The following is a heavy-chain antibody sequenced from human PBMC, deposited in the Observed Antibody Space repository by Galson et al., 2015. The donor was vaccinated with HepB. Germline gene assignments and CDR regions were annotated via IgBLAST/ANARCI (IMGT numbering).Heavy chain of an antibody. J-gene: IGHJ4*02. CDR1: GFTFSSYG. Sequence: SLRLSCAASGFTFSSYGMHWVRQAPGKGLEWVAVIWYDGSNKYYADSVKGRFTISRDNSKNTLYLQMNSLRAEDTAVYYCARDLDSYGFTPFDYWGQGTLVTVSS. D-gene: IGHD5-18*01. CDR3: ARDLDSYGFTPFDY. V-gene: IGHV3-33*01. CDR2: IWYDGSNK.